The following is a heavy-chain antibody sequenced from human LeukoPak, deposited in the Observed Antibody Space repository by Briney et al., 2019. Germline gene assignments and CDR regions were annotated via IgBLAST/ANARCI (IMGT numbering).Heavy chain of an antibody. CDR2: ISSSSSYI. CDR1: GFTFSSYS. V-gene: IGHV3-21*04. D-gene: IGHD3-10*01. CDR3: AKSPMVPYYGMDV. J-gene: IGHJ6*02. Sequence: GGSLRLSCAASGFTFSSYSMNWVRQAPGKGLEWVSSISSSSSYIYYADSVKGRFTISRDNAKNSLYLQMNSLRAEDTAVYYCAKSPMVPYYGMDVWGQGTTVTVSS.